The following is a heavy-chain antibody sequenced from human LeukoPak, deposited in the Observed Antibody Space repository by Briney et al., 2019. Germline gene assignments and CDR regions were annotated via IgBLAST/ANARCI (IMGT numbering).Heavy chain of an antibody. CDR3: ARTVLPSYSGYSRHGAAYYGMDV. CDR2: ISAYNGNT. J-gene: IGHJ6*02. Sequence: ASVKVSCTASGYTFTSYGISWVRQAPGQGLEWMGWISAYNGNTNYAQKLQGRVTMTTDTSTSTAYMELRSLRSDDTAVYYCARTVLPSYSGYSRHGAAYYGMDVWGQGTTVTVSS. V-gene: IGHV1-18*01. CDR1: GYTFTSYG. D-gene: IGHD5-12*01.